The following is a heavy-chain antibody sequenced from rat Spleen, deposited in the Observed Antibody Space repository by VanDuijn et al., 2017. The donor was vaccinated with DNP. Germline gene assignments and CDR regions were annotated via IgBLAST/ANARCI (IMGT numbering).Heavy chain of an antibody. CDR1: GFTFSDYY. J-gene: IGHJ2*01. CDR3: TTLNSGTYDS. CDR2: ISYDGGNT. V-gene: IGHV5-20*01. Sequence: EVQLVESGGGLVQPGRSLKLSCAASGFTFSDYYMAWVRQPPTKCLEWVASISYDGGNTYYRDSVKGRFTISRDNAKSSLYLHMDSLRSEDTATYYCTTLNSGTYDSWGQGVMVTVSS. D-gene: IGHD1-3*01.